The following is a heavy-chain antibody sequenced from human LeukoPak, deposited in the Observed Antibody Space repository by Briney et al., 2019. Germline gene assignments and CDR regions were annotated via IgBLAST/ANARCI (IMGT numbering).Heavy chain of an antibody. D-gene: IGHD2-21*02. CDR1: GFSFSTYG. J-gene: IGHJ1*01. CDR3: AKAHVIVTVSKYFQY. CDR2: IRGRGSGGST. V-gene: IGHV3-23*01. Sequence: GGSLRLSCAASGFSFSTYGMSWVRQAPGKGLEWVSGIRGRGSGGSTYYSDSVKGRFTISRDDSMNTLYLEIFSLRAEDTAVYYCAKAHVIVTVSKYFQYWGQGTLVTVSS.